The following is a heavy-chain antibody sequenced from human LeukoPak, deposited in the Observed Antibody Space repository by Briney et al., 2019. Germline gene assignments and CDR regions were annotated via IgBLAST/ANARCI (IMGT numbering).Heavy chain of an antibody. V-gene: IGHV3-43*01. D-gene: IGHD6-25*01. CDR2: ITWDGGNT. J-gene: IGHJ4*02. Sequence: GGSLRLSCAASGFTFDYYTMHWVRQAPGKGLEWVSLITWDGGNTNYAESVRGRFTVSRDNSKNFVYLQMNFVRTDDTALYYCAKGLGRLQFYFDFWGRGTLVTVSS. CDR1: GFTFDYYT. CDR3: AKGLGRLQFYFDF.